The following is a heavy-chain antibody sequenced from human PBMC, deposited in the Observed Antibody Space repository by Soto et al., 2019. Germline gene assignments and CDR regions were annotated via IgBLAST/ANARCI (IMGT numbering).Heavy chain of an antibody. CDR3: ARHYSSGSRNWFDP. Sequence: SETLSLTCSVSGGSINSSSYFWGWVRRPPGKGLEWIGSIYYSGSTYYNPSLRSRVTISVDTSKNQFSLKLSSVTAADTAVFYRARHYSSGSRNWFDPWGQATLVTVPS. CDR1: GGSINSSSYF. D-gene: IGHD6-19*01. CDR2: IYYSGST. J-gene: IGHJ5*02. V-gene: IGHV4-39*01.